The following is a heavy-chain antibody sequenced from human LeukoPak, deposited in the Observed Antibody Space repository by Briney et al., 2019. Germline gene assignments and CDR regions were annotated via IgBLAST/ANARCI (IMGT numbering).Heavy chain of an antibody. V-gene: IGHV3-48*04. CDR1: GFVFSSNS. CDR2: ISSSSSTI. D-gene: IGHD4-11*01. J-gene: IGHJ4*02. Sequence: GSLRLSCAASGFVFSSNSMIWVRQAPGKGLEWVSYISSSSSTIYYADSVKGRFTISRDNAKNSLHLQMNSLRAEDTAVYYCATSGYSNIDYWGQGTLVTVSS. CDR3: ATSGYSNIDY.